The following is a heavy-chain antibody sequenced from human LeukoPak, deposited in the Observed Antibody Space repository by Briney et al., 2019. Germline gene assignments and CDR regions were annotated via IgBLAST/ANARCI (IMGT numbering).Heavy chain of an antibody. CDR3: ARVVVPAATSIDP. J-gene: IGHJ5*02. D-gene: IGHD2-2*01. Sequence: SETLSLTCAVDGGSFSGYYWSWIRQPPGKGLEWIGEINHSGSTNYNPSLKSRVTISVDTSKNQFSLKLSSVTAADTAVYYCARVVVPAATSIDPWGQGTLVTVSS. V-gene: IGHV4-34*01. CDR2: INHSGST. CDR1: GGSFSGYY.